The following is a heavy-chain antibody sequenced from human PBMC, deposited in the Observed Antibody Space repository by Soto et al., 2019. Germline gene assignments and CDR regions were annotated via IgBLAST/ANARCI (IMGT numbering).Heavy chain of an antibody. CDR1: GFSLRTSGVG. J-gene: IGHJ4*02. V-gene: IGHV2-5*02. D-gene: IGHD2-15*01. Sequence: SGPTLVNPTQPLKLTCTFSGFSLRTSGVGVGWIRQPPGKALEWLALIYWDDDKRYSPSLKSRLTITKDTSKNQVVLTMTNMDPVDTATYYCARRGDIPRVYDYWGQGTLVTVSS. CDR3: ARRGDIPRVYDY. CDR2: IYWDDDK.